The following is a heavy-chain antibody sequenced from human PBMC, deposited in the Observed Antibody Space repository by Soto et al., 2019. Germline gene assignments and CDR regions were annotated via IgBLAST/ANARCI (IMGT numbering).Heavy chain of an antibody. CDR1: GFNFGDFS. D-gene: IGHD2-2*03. V-gene: IGHV3-21*01. J-gene: IGHJ4*02. CDR3: ARAGYSYAFDY. CDR2: ISGPSSYT. Sequence: GGSLRLSCAASGFNFGDFSMAWVRQAPGKGLEWVSSISGPSSYTYYADSVKGRFTASRDNAKTSLYLQMNSLRAEDTAIYYCARAGYSYAFDYWGQGTLVTVSS.